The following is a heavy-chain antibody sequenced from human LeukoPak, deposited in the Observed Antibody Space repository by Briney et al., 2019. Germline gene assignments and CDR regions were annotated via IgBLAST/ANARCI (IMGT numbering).Heavy chain of an antibody. Sequence: ASVRVSCKASGYTFNTYGITWVRQAPGQGLEWMGWISAYNGHTNYAQKLQGRVTMTTDTSTSTAYMELRSLRPDDTAVYYCARGGRWELPRPYAFDIWGQGTMVTVSS. D-gene: IGHD1-26*01. CDR3: ARGGRWELPRPYAFDI. V-gene: IGHV1-18*01. J-gene: IGHJ3*02. CDR1: GYTFNTYG. CDR2: ISAYNGHT.